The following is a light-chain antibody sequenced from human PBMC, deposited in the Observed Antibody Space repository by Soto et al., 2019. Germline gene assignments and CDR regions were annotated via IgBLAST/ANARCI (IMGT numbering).Light chain of an antibody. CDR2: GGS. V-gene: IGKV3-20*01. CDR1: QSVGSRW. CDR3: QQYYSSRT. Sequence: EIVLTQSPGTVSFSPGERATLSCRASQSVGSRWLAWYQQKPGQAPRVLIYGGSNRATGIPDRFSGSGSGTDFTLNIRRLEPEDFAVYYCQQYYSSRTFGQGTKVE. J-gene: IGKJ1*01.